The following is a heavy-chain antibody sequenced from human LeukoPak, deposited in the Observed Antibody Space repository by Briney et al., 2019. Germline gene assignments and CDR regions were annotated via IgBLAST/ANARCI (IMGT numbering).Heavy chain of an antibody. CDR1: GGSIISSSYY. J-gene: IGHJ1*01. D-gene: IGHD3-22*01. V-gene: IGHV4-39*01. Sequence: TETLSLTCTVSGGSIISSSYYWGWIRQPPGKGLEWIGSIYYSGSTYYNPSLKSRVTISVDTSKNQFSLKLSSVTAADTAVYYCARTVSGYPPSAEYFQHWGQGTLVTVSS. CDR2: IYYSGST. CDR3: ARTVSGYPPSAEYFQH.